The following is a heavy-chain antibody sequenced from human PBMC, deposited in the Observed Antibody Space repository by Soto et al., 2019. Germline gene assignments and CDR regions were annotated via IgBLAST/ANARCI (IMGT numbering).Heavy chain of an antibody. CDR1: GGSISSSSFH. CDR2: IYYSGST. D-gene: IGHD6-13*01. CDR3: ARRERAAGTDWWFDP. Sequence: QLQLQESGPGLVKPSETLSLTCTVSGGSISSSSFHWGWILQPPGTGLEWIGSIYYSGSTYSGPSLKRRVTISVDTSKNQFSLKLSSVTAADTAVYYCARRERAAGTDWWFDPWGQGTLVTVSS. J-gene: IGHJ5*02. V-gene: IGHV4-39*01.